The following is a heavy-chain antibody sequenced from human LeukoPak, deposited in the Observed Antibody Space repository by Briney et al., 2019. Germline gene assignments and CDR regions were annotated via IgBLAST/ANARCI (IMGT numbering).Heavy chain of an antibody. D-gene: IGHD2-15*01. J-gene: IGHJ5*01. V-gene: IGHV5-51*01. CDR3: ARHERYCSGGVCSPGWFDS. Sequence: GESLKISCKGSGYSFTTYWIGWARQMPGKGLEWVGIIYPGDSDTRYSPSFQGQVTISADKSITTAYLQWSSLKASDTAMYYCARHERYCSGGVCSPGWFDSWGQGTLVTVSS. CDR2: IYPGDSDT. CDR1: GYSFTTYW.